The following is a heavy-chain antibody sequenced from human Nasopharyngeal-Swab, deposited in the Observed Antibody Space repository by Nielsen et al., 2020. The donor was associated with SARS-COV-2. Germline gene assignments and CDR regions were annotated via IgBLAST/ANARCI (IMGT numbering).Heavy chain of an antibody. J-gene: IGHJ4*02. CDR1: GVSISSLY. CDR3: ARLDYSVYVDY. Sequence: SETLSLTCSVPGVSISSLYWGWIGQSPGKGLEGIGYIYHSGSTNYNPSLKSRVTISVDTSKNQFSLKLSSVTAADTAVYYCARLDYSVYVDYWGQGTLVTVSS. V-gene: IGHV4-59*08. D-gene: IGHD5/OR15-5a*01. CDR2: IYHSGST.